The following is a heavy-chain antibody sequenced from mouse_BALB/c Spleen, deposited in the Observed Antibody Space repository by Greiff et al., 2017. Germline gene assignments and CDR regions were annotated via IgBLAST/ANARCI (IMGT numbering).Heavy chain of an antibody. CDR3: ARSDYYGSRNWYFDV. V-gene: IGHV5-17*02. CDR2: ISSGSSTI. D-gene: IGHD1-1*01. J-gene: IGHJ1*01. CDR1: GFTFSSFG. Sequence: VQLKESGGGLVQPGGSRKLSCAASGFTFSSFGMHWVRQAPEKGLEWVAYISSGSSTIYYADTVKGRFTISRDNPKNTLFLQMTSLRSEDTAMYYCARSDYYGSRNWYFDVWGAGTTVTVSS.